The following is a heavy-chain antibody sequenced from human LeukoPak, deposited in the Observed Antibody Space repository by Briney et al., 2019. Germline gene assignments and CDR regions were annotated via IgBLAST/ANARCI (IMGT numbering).Heavy chain of an antibody. CDR1: GGSISSGGYS. CDR3: ARELAVDTGWFDP. Sequence: PSETLSLTCAVSGGSISSGGYSWSWIRQPPGKGLEWIGYIYHSGSTYYNPSLKSRVTISVDRSKNQFSLKLSSVTAADTAVYYCARELAVDTGWFDPWGQGTLVTVSS. D-gene: IGHD5-18*01. J-gene: IGHJ5*02. V-gene: IGHV4-30-2*01. CDR2: IYHSGST.